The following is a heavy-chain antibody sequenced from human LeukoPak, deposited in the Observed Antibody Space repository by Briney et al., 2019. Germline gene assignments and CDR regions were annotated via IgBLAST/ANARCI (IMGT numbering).Heavy chain of an antibody. V-gene: IGHV1-46*01. CDR2: INPSGGST. CDR1: GYTFTSYY. D-gene: IGHD3-22*01. J-gene: IGHJ3*02. Sequence: GASVKVSCKASGYTFTSYYMHWVRQAPGQGLEWMGMINPSGGSTSYAQKFQGRVTMTRDTSTSTVHMELSSLRSEDTAVYYCARDYYDSSGYPKTDAFDIWGQGTMVTVSS. CDR3: ARDYYDSSGYPKTDAFDI.